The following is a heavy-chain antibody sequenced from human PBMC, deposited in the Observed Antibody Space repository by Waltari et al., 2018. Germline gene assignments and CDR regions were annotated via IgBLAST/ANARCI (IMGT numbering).Heavy chain of an antibody. V-gene: IGHV4-39*01. CDR3: AGQATIFGVVDY. Sequence: QLQLQESGPGLVKPSETLSLTCTVSGGSISSSSYYWGWIRQHPGKGLEWIGRIYYSETTHYNPSRKGRVTISVGTSKNRFSLKLRAVTAAVAAGYYGAGQATIFGVVDYWGQGTLVTVSS. CDR1: GGSISSSSYY. J-gene: IGHJ4*02. CDR2: IYYSETT. D-gene: IGHD3-3*01.